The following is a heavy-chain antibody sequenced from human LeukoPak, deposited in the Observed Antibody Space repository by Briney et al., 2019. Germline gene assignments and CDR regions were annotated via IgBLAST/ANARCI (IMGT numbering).Heavy chain of an antibody. D-gene: IGHD6-19*01. CDR2: ISAYNGNT. CDR3: AREGWYSSGWYYYYYGMDV. CDR1: GYTFTSYG. V-gene: IGHV1-18*03. J-gene: IGHJ6*02. Sequence: ASVKVSCKASGYTFTSYGISWVRQAPGQGLEWMGWISAYNGNTNYAQKLQGRVTMTTDTSTSTAYMELRSLRSDDMAVYYCAREGWYSSGWYYYYYGMDVWGQGTTVTVSS.